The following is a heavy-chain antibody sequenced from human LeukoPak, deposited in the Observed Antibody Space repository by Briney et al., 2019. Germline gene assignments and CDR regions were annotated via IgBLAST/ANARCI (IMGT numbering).Heavy chain of an antibody. Sequence: GASVKVSCKASGGTFSSYAISWVRQAPGQGLEWMGGIIPIFGTANYAQKFQGRVTITADESTSTAYMELSSLRSEDTAVYYCARDLSYYGSGSLNWFDPWGQGTLVTVSS. CDR1: GGTFSSYA. CDR2: IIPIFGTA. CDR3: ARDLSYYGSGSLNWFDP. D-gene: IGHD3-10*01. J-gene: IGHJ5*02. V-gene: IGHV1-69*13.